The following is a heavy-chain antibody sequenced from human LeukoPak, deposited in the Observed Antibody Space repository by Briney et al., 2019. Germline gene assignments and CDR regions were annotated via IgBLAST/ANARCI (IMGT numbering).Heavy chain of an antibody. CDR1: GFTFSIYA. CDR2: ISGSGAST. V-gene: IGHV3-23*01. Sequence: GGSLRLSCAASGFTFSIYAIIWVRQAPGEGLEWVAGISGSGASTFYADSVKGRFTISRDNSGNTLFLQMNSLRADDTAVYYCAKDLLAHTGYFYHYMDVWGKGTTVTVSS. J-gene: IGHJ6*03. CDR3: AKDLLAHTGYFYHYMDV. D-gene: IGHD1-14*01.